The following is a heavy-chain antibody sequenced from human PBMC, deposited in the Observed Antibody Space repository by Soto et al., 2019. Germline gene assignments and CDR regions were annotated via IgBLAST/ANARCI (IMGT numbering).Heavy chain of an antibody. Sequence: GGSLRLSCTASGFTFGDYAMSWFRQAPGKGLEWVGFIRSKAYGGTTEYAASVKGRFTISRDDSKSIAYLQMNSLKTEDTAVYYCTRGWYNWNLSYFDYWGQGTLVTVSS. J-gene: IGHJ4*02. CDR2: IRSKAYGGTT. V-gene: IGHV3-49*03. CDR1: GFTFGDYA. CDR3: TRGWYNWNLSYFDY. D-gene: IGHD1-7*01.